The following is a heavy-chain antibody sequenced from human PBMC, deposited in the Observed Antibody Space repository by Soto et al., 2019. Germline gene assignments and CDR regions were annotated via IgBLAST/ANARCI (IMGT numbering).Heavy chain of an antibody. CDR1: GFTFSSYA. CDR3: AKDLGDVSPIAAAGTMGPFDY. J-gene: IGHJ4*02. V-gene: IGHV3-23*01. Sequence: EVQLLESGGGLVQPGGSLRLSCAASGFTFSSYAMSWVRQAPGKGLEWVSAISGSGGSTYYADSVKGRFTISRDNSKNTLYLQMNSLRAEDTAVYYCAKDLGDVSPIAAAGTMGPFDYWGQGTLVTVSS. CDR2: ISGSGGST. D-gene: IGHD6-13*01.